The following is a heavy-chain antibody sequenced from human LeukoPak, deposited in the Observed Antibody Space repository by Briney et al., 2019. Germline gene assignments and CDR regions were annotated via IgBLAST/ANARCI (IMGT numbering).Heavy chain of an antibody. Sequence: GGSLRLSCAASGFTFTSYSMHWVRQAPGKGLEWVAFISPDGSIGNYADSVKGRFTISRDNSKNTVYLQINSLRPEDTALYHCAKDDHYDTSGHGWVFDIWGQGTVVSVSS. J-gene: IGHJ3*02. CDR2: ISPDGSIG. CDR3: AKDDHYDTSGHGWVFDI. D-gene: IGHD3-22*01. CDR1: GFTFTSYS. V-gene: IGHV3-30*18.